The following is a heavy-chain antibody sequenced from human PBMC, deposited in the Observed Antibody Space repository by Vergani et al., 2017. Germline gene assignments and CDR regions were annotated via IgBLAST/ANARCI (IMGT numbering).Heavy chain of an antibody. CDR2: INPSGGST. D-gene: IGHD3-10*01. V-gene: IGHV1-46*03. CDR3: ARVMVRGVKGVNDAFDI. J-gene: IGHJ3*02. CDR1: GYTFTGYY. Sequence: QVQLVQSGAEVKKPGASVKVSCKASGYTFTGYYMHWVRQAPGQGLEWMGIINPSGGSTSYAQKFQGRVTMTRDTSTSTVYMELSSLRSEDTAVYYCARVMVRGVKGVNDAFDIWGQGTMVTVSS.